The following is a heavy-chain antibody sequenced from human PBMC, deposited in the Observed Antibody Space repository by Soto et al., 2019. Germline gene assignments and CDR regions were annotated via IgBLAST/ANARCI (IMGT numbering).Heavy chain of an antibody. J-gene: IGHJ6*02. V-gene: IGHV4-59*01. CDR1: GGSISSYY. D-gene: IGHD3-3*01. CDR2: IYYSGST. CDR3: ARGGTIFGVVSVRSGMDV. Sequence: PSETLSLTCTVSGGSISSYYWSWIRQPPGKGLEWIGYIYYSGSTNYNPSLKSRVTISVDTSKNQFSLKLSSVTAADTAVYYCARGGTIFGVVSVRSGMDVWCQGTTVTVSS.